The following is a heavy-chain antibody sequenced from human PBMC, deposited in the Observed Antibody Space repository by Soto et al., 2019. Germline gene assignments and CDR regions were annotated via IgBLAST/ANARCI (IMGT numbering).Heavy chain of an antibody. D-gene: IGHD2-2*01. CDR1: GYTFTSYD. CDR2: MNPNSGNT. J-gene: IGHJ6*03. Sequence: ASVKVSCKASGYTFTSYDINWVRQATGQGLEWMGWMNPNSGNTGYAQKFQGRVTMTRNTSISTAYMELSSLRSEDTAVHYCARAPGVPAAVYYYYYMDVWGKGTTVTVSS. V-gene: IGHV1-8*01. CDR3: ARAPGVPAAVYYYYYMDV.